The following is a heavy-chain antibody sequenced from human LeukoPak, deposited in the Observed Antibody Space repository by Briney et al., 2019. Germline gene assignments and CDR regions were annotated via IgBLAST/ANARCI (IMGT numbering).Heavy chain of an antibody. CDR2: ILSDGDRT. CDR3: ARANGGNLPLDY. Sequence: GGSLRLSCSASGFMFSSYVMHWVRQAPGKGLEYVSVILSDGDRTYYADSVKGRFTISRDNSKNTLYLQMSSLRAEDTAVYYCARANGGNLPLDYWGQGTLITVSS. V-gene: IGHV3-64D*06. D-gene: IGHD4-23*01. J-gene: IGHJ4*02. CDR1: GFMFSSYV.